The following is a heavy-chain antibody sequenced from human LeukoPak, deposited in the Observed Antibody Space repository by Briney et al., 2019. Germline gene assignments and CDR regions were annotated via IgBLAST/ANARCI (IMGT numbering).Heavy chain of an antibody. D-gene: IGHD6-13*01. Sequence: GGSLRLSCAASGFTFSSYEMNWVRHAPGKGLEWVSSISSSGSTIYYADSVKGRFTISRDNAMNSLYLQMNSLRAEDTAVYYCARSYSSSWHDGDYWREGTLVTVSS. CDR1: GFTFSSYE. CDR2: ISSSGSTI. J-gene: IGHJ4*02. CDR3: ARSYSSSWHDGDY. V-gene: IGHV3-48*03.